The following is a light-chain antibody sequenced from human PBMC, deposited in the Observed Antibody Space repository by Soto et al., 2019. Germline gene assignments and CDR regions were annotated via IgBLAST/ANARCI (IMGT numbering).Light chain of an antibody. CDR2: DAS. CDR3: QQYGSSPLT. Sequence: EIVLTQSPGTLSLSPGERATLSCRASQSVSSSYLAWYQQKPGQAPRLLIYDASSRATGIPDRFSGSGSGTDFTLTISRLEPDDFAVYYCQQYGSSPLTFSGGTKVEIK. J-gene: IGKJ4*01. CDR1: QSVSSSY. V-gene: IGKV3-20*01.